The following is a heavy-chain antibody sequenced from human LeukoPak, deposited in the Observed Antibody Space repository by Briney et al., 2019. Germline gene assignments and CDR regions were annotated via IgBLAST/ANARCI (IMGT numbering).Heavy chain of an antibody. V-gene: IGHV1-8*03. CDR3: ARGRRAADDYYYYYMDV. J-gene: IGHJ6*03. CDR1: GYTFTGYY. Sequence: ASVKVSCKASGYTFTGYYMHWVRQAPGQGLEWMGWINPNSGNTGYAQKFQGRVTITRNTSISTAYMELSSLRSDDTAVYYCARGRRAADDYYYYYMDVWGKGTTVTVSS. D-gene: IGHD6-13*01. CDR2: INPNSGNT.